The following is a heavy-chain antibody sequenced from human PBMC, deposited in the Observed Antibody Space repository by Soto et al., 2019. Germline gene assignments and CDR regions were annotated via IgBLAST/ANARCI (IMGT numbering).Heavy chain of an antibody. CDR1: GYTFTSYA. CDR3: ARIATTYYYDSSGYYYLFDY. Sequence: ASVKVSCKASGYTFTSYAIHCVRQAPGQRXEXMGWIKAGNGNTKYSKKFTRRHTINRDKSASTAYMELSSLRSEETAVYYCARIATTYYYDSSGYYYLFDYWGQGTLVTVSS. CDR2: IKAGNGNT. J-gene: IGHJ4*02. V-gene: IGHV1-3*01. D-gene: IGHD3-22*01.